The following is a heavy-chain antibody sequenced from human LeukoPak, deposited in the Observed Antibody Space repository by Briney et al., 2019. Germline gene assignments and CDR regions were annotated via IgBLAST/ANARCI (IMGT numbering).Heavy chain of an antibody. CDR2: IRSSSSYL. Sequence: GGSMRLSCAASGFTFSSYSMNWVREAPGEWLGWVSSIRSSSSYLYYAVSVQGRFTISRDNAKNSLYLQMNSLRAEDTAVYYCARMDYDSSGYFDYWGQGTLVNVSS. CDR1: GFTFSSYS. J-gene: IGHJ4*02. D-gene: IGHD3-22*01. CDR3: ARMDYDSSGYFDY. V-gene: IGHV3-21*01.